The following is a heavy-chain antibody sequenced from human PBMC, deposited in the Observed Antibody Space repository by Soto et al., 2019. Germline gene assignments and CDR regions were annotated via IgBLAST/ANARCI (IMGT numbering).Heavy chain of an antibody. Sequence: QVQLVQSGAEVKKPGSSVKVSCKASGGTFSSYAISWVRQAPGQGLEWMGGIIPIFGTANYAQKFQGRVTMTADESTSTAYMELSSLRAEDTAVYYCARARGTHRQWLVQGIGYWGQGTLVTVSS. CDR1: GGTFSSYA. D-gene: IGHD6-19*01. CDR3: ARARGTHRQWLVQGIGY. CDR2: IIPIFGTA. V-gene: IGHV1-69*12. J-gene: IGHJ4*02.